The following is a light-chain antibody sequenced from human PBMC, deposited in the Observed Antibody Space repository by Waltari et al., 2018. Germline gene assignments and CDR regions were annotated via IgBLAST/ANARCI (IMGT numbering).Light chain of an antibody. CDR3: QVWDSSSDPVI. J-gene: IGLJ2*01. CDR2: GDR. V-gene: IGLV3-21*04. Sequence: SYVLTQTPSVSVAPRKTARITCGGDNIGTKSVHWYQQKPGQAPGLVIYGDRDRASGIPERISGSNSGNTATLTISRVEAGDEADYYCQVWDSSSDPVIFGGGTKLTVL. CDR1: NIGTKS.